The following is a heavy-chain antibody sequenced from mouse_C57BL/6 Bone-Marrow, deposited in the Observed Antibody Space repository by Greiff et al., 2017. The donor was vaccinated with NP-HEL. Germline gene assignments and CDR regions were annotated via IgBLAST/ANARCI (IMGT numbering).Heavy chain of an antibody. CDR1: GYTFTSYW. CDR2: IDPSDSYT. Sequence: VQLQQPGAELVMPGASVKLSCKASGYTFTSYWMHWVKQRPGQGLEWIGEIDPSDSYTNYNQKFKGKSTLTVYKSSSTAYMQLSSLTSEDSAVYYCARALITTVVAPMDYWGQGTSVTVSS. V-gene: IGHV1-69*01. CDR3: ARALITTVVAPMDY. J-gene: IGHJ4*01. D-gene: IGHD1-1*01.